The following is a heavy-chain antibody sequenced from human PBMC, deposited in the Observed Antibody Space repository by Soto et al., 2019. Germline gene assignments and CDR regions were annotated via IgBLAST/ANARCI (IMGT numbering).Heavy chain of an antibody. CDR1: GFTFSSYA. Sequence: GGSLRLSCAASGFTFSSYAMSWVRQAPGKGLEWVSAISGSGGSTYYADSVKGRFTISRDNSKNTLYLQMNSLRAEDTAVYYCAKGLISYYDSSGYYPYFDYWGQGTLVTAPQ. J-gene: IGHJ4*02. V-gene: IGHV3-23*01. CDR2: ISGSGGST. CDR3: AKGLISYYDSSGYYPYFDY. D-gene: IGHD3-22*01.